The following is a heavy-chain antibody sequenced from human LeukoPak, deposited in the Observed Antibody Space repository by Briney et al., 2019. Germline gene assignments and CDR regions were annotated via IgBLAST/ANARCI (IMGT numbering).Heavy chain of an antibody. CDR3: ARRGYSYADGYFDY. D-gene: IGHD5-18*01. CDR1: GFILSDHN. CDR2: IDISGTYI. J-gene: IGHJ4*02. Sequence: PGGSLRLSCAASGFILSDHNMNWVHQAPGKGLEWVSFIDISGTYITYADSVKGRFTISRDNSKNTLYLQMNSLRAEDTAVYYCARRGYSYADGYFDYWGQGTLVTVSS. V-gene: IGHV3-21*01.